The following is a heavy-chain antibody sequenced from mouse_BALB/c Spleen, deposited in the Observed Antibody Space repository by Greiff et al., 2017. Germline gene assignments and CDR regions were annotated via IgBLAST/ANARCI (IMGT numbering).Heavy chain of an antibody. D-gene: IGHD3-3*01. CDR3: ASARGTTWLAD. V-gene: IGHV14-1*02. CDR2: IDPENGNT. CDR1: GFNINDYY. J-gene: IGHJ3*01. Sequence: VQLQQSGAELVRPGALVKLSCKASGFNINDYYMHWVKQSPEQGLEWIGWIDPENGNTLYDPTFQGWASITADTSSNTAYLQLSSLTSEDTADYYGASARGTTWLADWGQGTLVTVAA.